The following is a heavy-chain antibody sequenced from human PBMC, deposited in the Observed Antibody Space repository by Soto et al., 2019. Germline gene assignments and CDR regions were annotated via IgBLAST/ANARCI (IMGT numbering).Heavy chain of an antibody. Sequence: PGGSLRLSCAASGFSFSTYGMHWVRQAPGKGLEWVAFISNDGSNKYYADSVKGRFTISRDNSKNTLYLQMNSLRVEDTAVYYCARDDYPYYDDSSGYHFDYWGQGALVTVSS. CDR3: ARDDYPYYDDSSGYHFDY. V-gene: IGHV3-30*03. CDR2: ISNDGSNK. CDR1: GFSFSTYG. D-gene: IGHD3-22*01. J-gene: IGHJ4*02.